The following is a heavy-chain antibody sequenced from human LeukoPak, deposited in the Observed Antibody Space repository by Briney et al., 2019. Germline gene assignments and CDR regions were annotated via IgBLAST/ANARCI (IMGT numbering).Heavy chain of an antibody. CDR1: GGSFSGYY. J-gene: IGHJ4*02. CDR3: ARESRFLEWSADY. CDR2: INHSGST. D-gene: IGHD3-3*01. Sequence: PSETLSLTCAVYGGSFSGYYWSWIRQPPGKGLEWIGEINHSGSTNYNPSLKSRVTISVDTSKNQFSLKLSSVTAADTAVYYCARESRFLEWSADYWGQGTLVTVSS. V-gene: IGHV4-34*01.